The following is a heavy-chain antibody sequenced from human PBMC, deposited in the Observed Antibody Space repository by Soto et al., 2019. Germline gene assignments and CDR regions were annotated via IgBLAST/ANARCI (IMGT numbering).Heavy chain of an antibody. Sequence: QVQLQESGPGLVKPSETLSLTCTVSGGSISSYYWSWIRQPAGKGLEWIGRIYTSGSTNYNPSLKRRGTMSVDTSKNQCSLKLSAVTAADTAVYYCARGGYSSGWYGGYFDYWGQGTLVTVSS. V-gene: IGHV4-4*07. J-gene: IGHJ4*02. CDR3: ARGGYSSGWYGGYFDY. D-gene: IGHD6-19*01. CDR1: GGSISSYY. CDR2: IYTSGST.